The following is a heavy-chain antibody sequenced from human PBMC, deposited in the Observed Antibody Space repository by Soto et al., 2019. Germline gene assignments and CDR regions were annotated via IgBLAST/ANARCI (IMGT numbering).Heavy chain of an antibody. D-gene: IGHD3-22*01. V-gene: IGHV3-33*01. J-gene: IGHJ6*02. CDR1: GFTFSSYG. CDR3: ARGRVSHYYDSSGYPGYYYYYGMDV. CDR2: IWYDGSNK. Sequence: PGGSLRLSCAASGFTFSSYGMHWGRQAPGKGLEWVAVIWYDGSNKYYADSVKGRVTISRDNSKNTLYLQMNSLRAEDTAVYYCARGRVSHYYDSSGYPGYYYYYGMDVWGQGTTVTVSS.